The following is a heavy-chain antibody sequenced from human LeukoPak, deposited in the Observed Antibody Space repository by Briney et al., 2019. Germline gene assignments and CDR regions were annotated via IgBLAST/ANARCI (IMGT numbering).Heavy chain of an antibody. CDR3: ARAVATAGVFDY. Sequence: GGSLRLSCAASGFTFSSYPMHWVRQAPGKGLEWVSVIYSGGSTYYADSVKGRFTISRDNSKNTLYLQMNSLRAEDTAVYYCARAVATAGVFDYWGQGTLVTVSS. J-gene: IGHJ4*02. V-gene: IGHV3-66*02. CDR1: GFTFSSYP. CDR2: IYSGGST. D-gene: IGHD5-12*01.